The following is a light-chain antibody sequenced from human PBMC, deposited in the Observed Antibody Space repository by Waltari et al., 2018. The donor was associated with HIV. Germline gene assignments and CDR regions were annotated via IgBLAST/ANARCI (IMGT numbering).Light chain of an antibody. CDR1: QSVLYSSNNKNY. CDR3: QQYYSTPRT. CDR2: WAS. V-gene: IGKV4-1*01. J-gene: IGKJ2*01. Sequence: DIVMTQSPDPLAVSLGERATINCKSSQSVLYSSNNKNYLAWYQQKPGQPPKVLIYWASTRESGVPDRFSGSGSGTDFTLTISSLQAEDVAVYYCQQYYSTPRTFGQGTKLEIK.